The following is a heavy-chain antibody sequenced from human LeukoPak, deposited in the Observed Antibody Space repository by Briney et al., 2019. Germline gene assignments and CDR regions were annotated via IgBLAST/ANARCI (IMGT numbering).Heavy chain of an antibody. CDR3: ARSYSSGWYYFDY. J-gene: IGHJ4*02. Sequence: RSLILSCASSGFTFSSYAMHWVRQAPGKGLEWVAVISYDGSNKYYADSVKGRFTISRDNSKNTLYLQMNSLRAEDTAVYYCARSYSSGWYYFDYWGQGTLVTVSS. CDR1: GFTFSSYA. CDR2: ISYDGSNK. V-gene: IGHV3-30*04. D-gene: IGHD6-19*01.